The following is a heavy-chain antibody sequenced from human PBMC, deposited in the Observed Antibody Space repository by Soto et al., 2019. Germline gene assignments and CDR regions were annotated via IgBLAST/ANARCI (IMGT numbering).Heavy chain of an antibody. J-gene: IGHJ4*02. D-gene: IGHD3-3*01. CDR1: GFTFSSYA. CDR3: AKDVPTYYDFWSGYPPRLGYFDY. CDR2: ISGSGGST. V-gene: IGHV3-23*01. Sequence: GGSLRLSCAASGFTFSSYAMSWVRQAPGKGLEWVSAISGSGGSTYYADSVKGRFTISRDNSKNTLYLQMNSLRAEDTAVYYCAKDVPTYYDFWSGYPPRLGYFDYWGQGTLVTVSS.